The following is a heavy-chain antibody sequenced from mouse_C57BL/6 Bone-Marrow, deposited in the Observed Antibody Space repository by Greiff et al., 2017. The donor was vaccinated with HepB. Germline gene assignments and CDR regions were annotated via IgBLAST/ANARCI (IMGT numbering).Heavy chain of an antibody. CDR1: GYTFTSYW. V-gene: IGHV1-52*01. CDR3: ASTTVVATNPLFDY. J-gene: IGHJ2*01. CDR2: IDPSDSET. Sequence: QVQLQQSGAELVRPGSSVKLSCKASGYTFTSYWMHWVKQRPIQGLEWIGNIDPSDSETHYNQKFKDKATLTVDKSSSTAYMQLSSLTSEDSAVYYCASTTVVATNPLFDYWGQGTTLTVSS. D-gene: IGHD1-1*01.